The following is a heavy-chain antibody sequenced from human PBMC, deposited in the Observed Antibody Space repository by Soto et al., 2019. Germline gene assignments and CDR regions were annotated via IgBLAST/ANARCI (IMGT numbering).Heavy chain of an antibody. J-gene: IGHJ3*02. CDR1: GGTFSSYA. D-gene: IGHD2-15*01. Sequence: SVKVSCKASGGTFSSYAISWVRQAPGQGLEWMGRIIPILGIANYAQKFQGRVTITADKSTSTAYMELSSLRSEDTAVYYCASGGYCSGGSCYPGAFDIWGQGTMVTVSS. V-gene: IGHV1-69*04. CDR3: ASGGYCSGGSCYPGAFDI. CDR2: IIPILGIA.